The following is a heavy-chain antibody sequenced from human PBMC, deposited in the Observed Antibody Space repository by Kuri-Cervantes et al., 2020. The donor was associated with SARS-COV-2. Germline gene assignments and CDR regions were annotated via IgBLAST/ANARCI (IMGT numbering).Heavy chain of an antibody. CDR2: INSDGSST. Sequence: GESLKISCAAPGSTFSSYWMDWVRQAPGKGLVWVSRINSDGSSTSYADSVKGRFTISRDNAKNTLYLQMNGLRAEDTAVYYCARDRLRYCSSTSCYGWFDPWGQGTLVTVSS. D-gene: IGHD2-2*01. CDR1: GSTFSSYW. V-gene: IGHV3-74*01. J-gene: IGHJ5*02. CDR3: ARDRLRYCSSTSCYGWFDP.